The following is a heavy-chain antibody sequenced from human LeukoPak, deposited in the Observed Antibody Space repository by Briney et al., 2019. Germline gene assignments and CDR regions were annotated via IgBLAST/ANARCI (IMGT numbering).Heavy chain of an antibody. D-gene: IGHD6-19*01. Sequence: GGSLRLSCAASGFTFSSYSMNWVRRAPGKGLEWVSSISSSSSYIYYADSVKGRFTISRDNAKDSLYLQMNSLRAEDTAVYYCARGPQAVAGTGFDYWGQGTLVTVSS. CDR1: GFTFSSYS. V-gene: IGHV3-21*01. CDR2: ISSSSSYI. J-gene: IGHJ4*02. CDR3: ARGPQAVAGTGFDY.